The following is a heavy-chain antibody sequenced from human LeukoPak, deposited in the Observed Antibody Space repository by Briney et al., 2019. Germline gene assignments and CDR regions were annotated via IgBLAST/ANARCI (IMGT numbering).Heavy chain of an antibody. CDR3: ARCKGGSNLFFDY. Sequence: ASVKVSCKASGYTFTNYYIHWVRQAPGQGLEWMGIINPSGGSTTYAQKFQGRVTMTRDTSTSTVYMELSSLRSEDTAEYYCARCKGGSNLFFDYWGQGTLVTVSS. J-gene: IGHJ4*02. V-gene: IGHV1-46*01. D-gene: IGHD1-26*01. CDR2: INPSGGST. CDR1: GYTFTNYY.